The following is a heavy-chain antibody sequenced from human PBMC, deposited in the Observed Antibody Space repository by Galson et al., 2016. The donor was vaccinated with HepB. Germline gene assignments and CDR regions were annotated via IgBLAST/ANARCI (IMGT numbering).Heavy chain of an antibody. Sequence: SVKVSCKASGYTFTTSGISWVRQAPGQGLEWMGWISTYSGNTKYAQKFQGGLTLTDSSTTTAYMELRSLRFDDTALYYCARDVQYRFDSWGQGTLVTVSS. CDR3: ARDVQYRFDS. D-gene: IGHD2/OR15-2a*01. CDR2: ISTYSGNT. CDR1: GYTFTTSG. V-gene: IGHV1-18*01. J-gene: IGHJ4*02.